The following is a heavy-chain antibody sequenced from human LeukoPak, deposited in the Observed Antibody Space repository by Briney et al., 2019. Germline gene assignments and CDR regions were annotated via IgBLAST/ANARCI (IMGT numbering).Heavy chain of an antibody. J-gene: IGHJ5*02. Sequence: ASVKVSCKASGYTFTSYGISWVRQAPGQGLEWMGWISAYNGNTNYAQKLQGRVTMTTDTSTSTAYLELRSLRSDDTAVYYCAGTTYYDFWSGYYLHTPKEIQRGDWFDPWGQGTLVTVSS. V-gene: IGHV1-18*01. CDR3: AGTTYYDFWSGYYLHTPKEIQRGDWFDP. CDR2: ISAYNGNT. CDR1: GYTFTSYG. D-gene: IGHD3-3*01.